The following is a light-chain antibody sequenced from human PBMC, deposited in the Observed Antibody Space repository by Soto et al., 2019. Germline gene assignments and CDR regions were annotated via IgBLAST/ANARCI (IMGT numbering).Light chain of an antibody. CDR2: DAS. V-gene: IGKV3-15*01. J-gene: IGKJ1*01. CDR3: QQYKDWPPWT. CDR1: QSVSSN. Sequence: EIVLTHSPATLSVSPWEIASLSCRASQSVSSNLAWYQQKPGQAPRLLIYDASTRATGITARFSGSGSGTEFTLTISSLQSEDFAVYYCQQYKDWPPWTFGQGTKVDIK.